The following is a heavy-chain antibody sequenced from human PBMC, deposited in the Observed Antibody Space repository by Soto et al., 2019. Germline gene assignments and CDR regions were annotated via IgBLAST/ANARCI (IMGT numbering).Heavy chain of an antibody. J-gene: IGHJ6*02. Sequence: QVQLVESGGGVVQPGWSLRLSCAASGFTFSSYGMHWVRQAPGKGLEWVAVIWYDGSNKYYADSVKGRFTISRDNSKNTLYLQMNSLRAEDTAVYYCARVGSGSYATYYYYYGMDVWGQGTTVTVSS. CDR1: GFTFSSYG. V-gene: IGHV3-33*01. D-gene: IGHD3-10*01. CDR2: IWYDGSNK. CDR3: ARVGSGSYATYYYYYGMDV.